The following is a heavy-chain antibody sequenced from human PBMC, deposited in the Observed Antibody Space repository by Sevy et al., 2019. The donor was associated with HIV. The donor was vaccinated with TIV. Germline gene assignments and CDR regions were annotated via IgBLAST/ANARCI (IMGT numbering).Heavy chain of an antibody. CDR2: IRSRAKNYVT. CDR3: TSGGVSQKTGLYVDY. J-gene: IGHJ4*02. D-gene: IGHD2-8*01. CDR1: GATFSGSA. Sequence: GGSLRLSCAASGATFSGSAIHWVRQPSGKGLEWVGRIRSRAKNYVTEYGAPVKGRFSISRDDSKNTTYLQMNSLKTEDTAIYFCTSGGVSQKTGLYVDYWGPGTLVTVSS. V-gene: IGHV3-73*01.